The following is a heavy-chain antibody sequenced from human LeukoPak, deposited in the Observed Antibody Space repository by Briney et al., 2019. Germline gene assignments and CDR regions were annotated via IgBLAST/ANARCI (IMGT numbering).Heavy chain of an antibody. CDR1: GFTFSSYA. Sequence: GGSLRLSCAASGFTFSSYAMHWVRQAPGKGLEWVAVISYDGSNKYYADSVKGRFTISRDNSKNTLYLQMNSLRAEDTAVYYCARSGESSRLCFDYWGQGTLVTVSS. CDR2: ISYDGSNK. V-gene: IGHV3-30*04. D-gene: IGHD6-13*01. CDR3: ARSGESSRLCFDY. J-gene: IGHJ4*02.